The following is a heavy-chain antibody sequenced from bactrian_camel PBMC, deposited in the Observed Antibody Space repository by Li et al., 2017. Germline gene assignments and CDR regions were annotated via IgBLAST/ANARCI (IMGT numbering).Heavy chain of an antibody. CDR2: ISDGGGARQ. Sequence: DVQLVESGGGSVQAGGSLRLSCAVSAYTFSNYCLGWFRQSLGKERERVASISDGGGARQLYADSVQGRFTFSRDNAKEMLYLQMNNLKPEDTAMYFCAARRDRWCTFEYNYWGQGTQVTVS. V-gene: IGHV3S31*01. J-gene: IGHJ4*01. D-gene: IGHD3*01. CDR3: AARRDRWCTFEYNY. CDR1: AYTFSNYC.